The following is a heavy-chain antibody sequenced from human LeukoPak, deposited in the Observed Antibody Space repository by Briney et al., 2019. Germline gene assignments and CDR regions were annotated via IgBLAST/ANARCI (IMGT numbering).Heavy chain of an antibody. V-gene: IGHV1-18*01. CDR2: ISPYNGNT. CDR1: GYTFTNYG. Sequence: GASVKVSCKASGYTFTNYGISWVRQAPGQGLEWMGWISPYNGNTNYAQKLQGRVTMTTDTSTSTAYMELRTLRSDDTAVYFCARDSSWTTGTTRGWFDPWGQGTLVTVSS. CDR3: ARDSSWTTGTTRGWFDP. J-gene: IGHJ5*02. D-gene: IGHD1-1*01.